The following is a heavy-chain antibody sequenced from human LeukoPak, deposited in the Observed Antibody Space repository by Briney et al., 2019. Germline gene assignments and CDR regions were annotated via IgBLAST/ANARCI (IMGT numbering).Heavy chain of an antibody. V-gene: IGHV4-39*01. Sequence: WEPLPLTCSVSGGSIRSSTYFWGCVRQPPGEGLEWLGIIYYSGPTYYNPSLKNRVTISVDTSKNQFSRKLSAVTAADTAVYYRARRGLYGSSPFDPWGQRTLVTDCS. CDR3: ARRGLYGSSPFDP. J-gene: IGHJ5*02. CDR1: GGSIRSSTYF. CDR2: IYYSGPT. D-gene: IGHD2-2*01.